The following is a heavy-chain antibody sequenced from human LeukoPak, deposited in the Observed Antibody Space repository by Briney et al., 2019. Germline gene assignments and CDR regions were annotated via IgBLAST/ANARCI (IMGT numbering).Heavy chain of an antibody. J-gene: IGHJ4*02. D-gene: IGHD3-22*01. V-gene: IGHV4-61*10. Sequence: SETLSLTCTVSGGSISSGSYYWSWIRQPAGKGLEWIGRIYNSGSTNYNPSLKSRVTISVDTSKNQFSLKLSSVTAADTAVYYCARRSLNYYDSSGYPTYYFDYWGQGTLVTVSS. CDR2: IYNSGST. CDR3: ARRSLNYYDSSGYPTYYFDY. CDR1: GGSISSGSYY.